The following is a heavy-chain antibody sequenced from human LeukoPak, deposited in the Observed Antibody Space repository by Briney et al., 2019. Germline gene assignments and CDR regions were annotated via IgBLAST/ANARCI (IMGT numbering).Heavy chain of an antibody. CDR2: IYYSGST. CDR3: ARTDYDSSGYYYGTPGAFDI. CDR1: GGSISSYY. D-gene: IGHD3-22*01. J-gene: IGHJ3*02. V-gene: IGHV4-59*08. Sequence: PSETLSLTCTVSGGSISSYYWSWIRQPPGKGLEWIGYIYYSGSTNYNPSLKSRVTISVDTSKNQFSLKLSSVTAADTAVYYCARTDYDSSGYYYGTPGAFDIWGQGTMVTVSS.